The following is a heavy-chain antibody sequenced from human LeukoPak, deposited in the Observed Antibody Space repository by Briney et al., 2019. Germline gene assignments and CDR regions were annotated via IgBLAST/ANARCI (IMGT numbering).Heavy chain of an antibody. CDR2: IFSGDRT. CDR1: GFTVASNY. CDR3: ARMDIGLVRD. J-gene: IGHJ4*02. D-gene: IGHD3-10*01. V-gene: IGHV3-53*01. Sequence: GGSLRLSCAASGFTVASNYMGWVRQAPGKGLEWVSLIFSGDRTYYTGSVKGRFTISRDNSKNSLSLQMNSLRAEDTAVYYCARMDIGLVRDWGQGTLVTVSS.